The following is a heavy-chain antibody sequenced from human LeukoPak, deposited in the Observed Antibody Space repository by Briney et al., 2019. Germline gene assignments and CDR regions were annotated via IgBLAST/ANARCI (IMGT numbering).Heavy chain of an antibody. CDR2: TYDSGNT. D-gene: IGHD6-19*01. J-gene: IGHJ4*02. CDR1: GSSISSWY. V-gene: IGHV4-59*01. Sequence: SETLSLTCTVSGSSISSWYWSWIRQPPGKGLEWIGYTYDSGNTNYNPSLKTRVTISADTSKNQLSLNLISVTAADTAVYYCARETKLMGYSSGLGFNYWGQGTLVTVSS. CDR3: ARETKLMGYSSGLGFNY.